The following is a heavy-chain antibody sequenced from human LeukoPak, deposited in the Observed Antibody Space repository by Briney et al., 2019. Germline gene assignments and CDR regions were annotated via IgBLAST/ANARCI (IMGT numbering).Heavy chain of an antibody. V-gene: IGHV3-23*01. D-gene: IGHD1-26*01. CDR3: AKAGSIRFDY. J-gene: IGHJ4*02. CDR1: GFTFSSYA. CDR2: ISGSGRGGRT. Sequence: GGSLRLSCAASGFTFSSYAMSWARQAPGKGLEWVSGISGSGRGGRTYYADSVKGRFTISRDNSKNTMYLQMISLRAEDTAVYYCAKAGSIRFDYWGQGTPVTVSS.